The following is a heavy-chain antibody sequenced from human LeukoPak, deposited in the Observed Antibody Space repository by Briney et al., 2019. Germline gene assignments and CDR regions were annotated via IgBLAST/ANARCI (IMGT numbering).Heavy chain of an antibody. J-gene: IGHJ4*02. D-gene: IGHD6-19*01. Sequence: HPGRSLRLSCAASGFTFSSYAMHWVRQAPGKGLEWVAVISYDGSNKYYADSVKGRFTISRDNSKNTLYLQMNSLRAEDTAVYYCARDLASGHHDYWGQGTLVTVSS. CDR3: ARDLASGHHDY. CDR2: ISYDGSNK. V-gene: IGHV3-30-3*01. CDR1: GFTFSSYA.